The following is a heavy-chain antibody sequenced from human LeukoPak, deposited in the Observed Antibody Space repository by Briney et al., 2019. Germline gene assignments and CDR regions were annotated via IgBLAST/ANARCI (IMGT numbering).Heavy chain of an antibody. Sequence: GGSLRLSCAASGFTFSSYGMHWVRQAPGKGLEWVAFIRNDGSNKYYADSVKGRFTISRANSKNTLYLQMNSLRAEDTAVYYCAKDQFKPSGITRLRGVRGYYYNMDVWGKGTTVTISS. CDR3: AKDQFKPSGITRLRGVRGYYYNMDV. CDR1: GFTFSSYG. CDR2: IRNDGSNK. V-gene: IGHV3-30*02. D-gene: IGHD3-10*01. J-gene: IGHJ6*03.